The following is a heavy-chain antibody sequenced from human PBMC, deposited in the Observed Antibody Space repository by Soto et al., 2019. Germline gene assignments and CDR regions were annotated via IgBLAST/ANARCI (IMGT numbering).Heavy chain of an antibody. J-gene: IGHJ5*02. Sequence: EVQLLESGGGLVQPGGSLRLSCAASGFTFSSYAMSWVRQAPGKGLEWVSSISGSGGTTYYTDSVKGRFIISRDNSKNTLYLQMNSLRAEDTAEYYCARGYTNIDQWGQGTLVTVSS. CDR1: GFTFSSYA. CDR2: ISGSGGTT. V-gene: IGHV3-23*01. D-gene: IGHD5-18*01. CDR3: ARGYTNIDQ.